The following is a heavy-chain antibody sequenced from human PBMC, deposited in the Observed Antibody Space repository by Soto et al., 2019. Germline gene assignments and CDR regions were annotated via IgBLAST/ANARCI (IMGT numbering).Heavy chain of an antibody. CDR2: IWDDGSNK. J-gene: IGHJ4*02. D-gene: IGHD4-17*01. Sequence: QVQLVESGGGVVQPGRSLRLSCAASGFTFSSYGMHWVRQAPGKGLEWVAVIWDDGSNKYYADRGKGRFTISRDNSKNTMYMQMNSLSAEDTAVYYCARLAMDMTTVTTVDYWGQGTLVTVSS. V-gene: IGHV3-33*01. CDR1: GFTFSSYG. CDR3: ARLAMDMTTVTTVDY.